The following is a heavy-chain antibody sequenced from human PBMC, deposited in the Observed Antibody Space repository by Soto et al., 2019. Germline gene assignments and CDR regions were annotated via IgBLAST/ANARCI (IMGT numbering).Heavy chain of an antibody. Sequence: QVQLQQWGAGLLKPSETLSLTCAVYGGSFSGYYWSWIRQPPGKGLEWIGEINHSGSTNYNPSLKSRVTISVDTSKNQFSLKLSSVTAADTAVYYCARARGERRFDYWGQGTLVTVSS. CDR3: ARARGERRFDY. V-gene: IGHV4-34*01. CDR1: GGSFSGYY. CDR2: INHSGST. D-gene: IGHD1-1*01. J-gene: IGHJ4*02.